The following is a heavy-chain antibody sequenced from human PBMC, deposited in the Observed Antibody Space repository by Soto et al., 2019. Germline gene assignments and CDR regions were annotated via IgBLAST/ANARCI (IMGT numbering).Heavy chain of an antibody. CDR3: ARDDRTAGHGSYAYFDF. CDR2: ISAYNGDT. Sequence: QVPLVQSGAEVKKPGASVKVSCTASGYRFSSYGISWVRQAPGQGLEWMGWISAYNGDTNSSPKLQGRVTMTTDTSTSTAYMELRSLRSDDTAVYYCARDDRTAGHGSYAYFDFWGQGTLVTVSS. D-gene: IGHD6-25*01. V-gene: IGHV1-18*01. J-gene: IGHJ4*02. CDR1: GYRFSSYG.